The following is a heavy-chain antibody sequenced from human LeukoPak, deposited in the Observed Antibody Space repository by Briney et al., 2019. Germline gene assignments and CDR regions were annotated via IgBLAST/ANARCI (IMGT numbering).Heavy chain of an antibody. Sequence: PSETLSLTCAVYGGSFSGYYWSWIRQPPGKGLEWIGEISHSGSTNYNPSLKSRVTISVDTSKNQFSLKLSSVTAADTAVYYCARGVQLWLLNYFDYWGQGTLVTVSS. CDR2: ISHSGST. D-gene: IGHD5-18*01. J-gene: IGHJ4*02. CDR3: ARGVQLWLLNYFDY. V-gene: IGHV4-34*01. CDR1: GGSFSGYY.